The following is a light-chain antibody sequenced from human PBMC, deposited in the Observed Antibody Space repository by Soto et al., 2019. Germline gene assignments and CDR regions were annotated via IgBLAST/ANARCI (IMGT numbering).Light chain of an antibody. Sequence: EIVLTQSPGTLSLSPGERATPSCRASQSVSSSYLAWYQQKPGQAPRLLIYGASSRATGIPDRFSGSGSGTDFTLTISRLEPEDSAVYYCQQYGSSLMYTFGQGTKLEIK. CDR1: QSVSSSY. J-gene: IGKJ2*01. V-gene: IGKV3-20*01. CDR2: GAS. CDR3: QQYGSSLMYT.